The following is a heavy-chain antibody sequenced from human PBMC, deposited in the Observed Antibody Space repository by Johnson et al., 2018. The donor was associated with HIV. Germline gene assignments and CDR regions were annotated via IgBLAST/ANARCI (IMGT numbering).Heavy chain of an antibody. J-gene: IGHJ3*02. V-gene: IGHV3-30-3*01. Sequence: VQLVESGGGVVQPGRSLRLSCAASGFTFSSYAMHWVRQAPGKGLEWVALISYDGTNKYYADSVKGRFTISRDNSKNTLYLQMNSLRAEDTAVYYCARTTYSSPGAFDIWGQGRMVTVSA. CDR1: GFTFSSYA. CDR3: ARTTYSSPGAFDI. D-gene: IGHD6-19*01. CDR2: ISYDGTNK.